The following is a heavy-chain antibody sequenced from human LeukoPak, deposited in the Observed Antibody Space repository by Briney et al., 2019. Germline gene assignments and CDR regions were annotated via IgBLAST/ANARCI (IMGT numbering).Heavy chain of an antibody. CDR2: ISISSSYI. J-gene: IGHJ4*02. D-gene: IGHD3-9*01. Sequence: GGSLRLSCAASGFTFSNYNIKWVRQAPGKGLEWVSSISISSSYIYYADSVKGRFTISRDNAKDSLYLQMNSLRAEDTAVYYCARGRYDVLAGYQPPYFDYWGQGTLVTVSS. V-gene: IGHV3-21*04. CDR1: GFTFSNYN. CDR3: ARGRYDVLAGYQPPYFDY.